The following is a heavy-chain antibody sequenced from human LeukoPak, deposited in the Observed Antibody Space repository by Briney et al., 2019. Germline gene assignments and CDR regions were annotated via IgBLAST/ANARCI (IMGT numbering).Heavy chain of an antibody. CDR1: GGSISSSSYY. CDR3: AKLTRNALYSRGRTGY. Sequence: SETLSLTCPVSGGSISSSSYYWGWIRQPPGKGLEWIGSIYYSGSTYYNPSLKSRVTISVDTSKNQFSLKLSSVTAADTAVYYCAKLTRNALYSRGRTGYWGQGTLVTVSS. V-gene: IGHV4-39*01. D-gene: IGHD6-13*01. J-gene: IGHJ4*02. CDR2: IYYSGST.